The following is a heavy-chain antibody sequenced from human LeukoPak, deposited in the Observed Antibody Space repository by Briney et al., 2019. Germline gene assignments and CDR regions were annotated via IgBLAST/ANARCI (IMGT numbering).Heavy chain of an antibody. CDR2: IYYSGST. J-gene: IGHJ6*02. CDR3: ARDEVEGYGMDV. CDR1: GGSISSYY. Sequence: NPSETLSLTCTVSGGSISSYYWSWIRQPPGKGLEWIGYIYYSGSTNYNPSLKSRVTISVDTSKNQFSLKLSSVTAADTAAYYCARDEVEGYGMDVWGQGTTVTVSS. V-gene: IGHV4-59*01.